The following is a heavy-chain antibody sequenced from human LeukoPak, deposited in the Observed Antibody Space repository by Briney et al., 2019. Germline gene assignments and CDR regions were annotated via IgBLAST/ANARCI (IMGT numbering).Heavy chain of an antibody. CDR2: INHSGST. D-gene: IGHD6-13*01. CDR3: ARRPGYSSSWYKNFDY. J-gene: IGHJ4*02. CDR1: GGSFSGYY. V-gene: IGHV4-34*01. Sequence: MPSETLSLTCAVYGGSFSGYYWSWIRQPPGKGLEWIGEINHSGSTNYSPSLKSRVTISVDTSKNQFSLKLSSVTAANTAVYYCARRPGYSSSWYKNFDYWGQGTLVTVSS.